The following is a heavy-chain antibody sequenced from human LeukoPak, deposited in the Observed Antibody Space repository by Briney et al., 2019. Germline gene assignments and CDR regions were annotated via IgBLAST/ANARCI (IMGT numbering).Heavy chain of an antibody. D-gene: IGHD2-2*01. CDR2: IRSNGGST. V-gene: IGHV3-64D*06. CDR3: VKGGGYCSSTSCPPPYYFDY. J-gene: IGHJ4*02. Sequence: GGSLRLSCSASGFTFSSYAIHWVRQAPGKGLEYFSAIRSNGGSTYYADSVEGRFTISRDNSKNTLYLQMSSLRAEDTAVYYCVKGGGYCSSTSCPPPYYFDYWGQGTLVTVSS. CDR1: GFTFSSYA.